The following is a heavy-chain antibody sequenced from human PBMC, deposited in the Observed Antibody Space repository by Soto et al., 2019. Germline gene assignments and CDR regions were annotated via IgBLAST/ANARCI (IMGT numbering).Heavy chain of an antibody. Sequence: GGSLRLSCAASGFTFSSYWMHWVRQAPGKGLVWVSRINSDGSSTSYADSVKGRFTISRDSAKNTLYLQMNSLRAEDTAVYYCARRGYSSSWYETPVGIWGQGTMVTVSS. V-gene: IGHV3-74*01. CDR3: ARRGYSSSWYETPVGI. CDR1: GFTFSSYW. CDR2: INSDGSST. J-gene: IGHJ3*02. D-gene: IGHD6-13*01.